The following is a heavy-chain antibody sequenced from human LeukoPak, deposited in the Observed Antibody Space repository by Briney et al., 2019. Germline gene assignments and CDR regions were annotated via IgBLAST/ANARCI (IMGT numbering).Heavy chain of an antibody. V-gene: IGHV4-30-4*01. J-gene: IGHJ3*02. D-gene: IGHD7-27*01. CDR3: ATQLGIYGAGAFDI. CDR1: GGSISSGDYY. Sequence: SQTLSLTCTVSGGSISSGDYYWSWIRQPPGKGLEWIGYIYYSGSTYYNPSLKSRVTISVDTSKNQFSLKLSSVTAADTAVHYCATQLGIYGAGAFDIWGQGTMVTVSS. CDR2: IYYSGST.